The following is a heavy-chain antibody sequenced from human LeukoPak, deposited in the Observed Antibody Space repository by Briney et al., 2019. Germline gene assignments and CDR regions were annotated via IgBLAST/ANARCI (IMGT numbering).Heavy chain of an antibody. CDR2: ISSSSSYI. D-gene: IGHD3-3*01. V-gene: IGHV3-21*01. Sequence: GALRLSCAASGFTFSSYSMNWVRQAPGKGLEWVSSISSSSSYIYYADSVKGRFTISRDNAKNSLYLQMNSLRAEDTAVYYCARGELPIRFLEWLLPSYYYYYMDVWGKGTTVTVSS. CDR3: ARGELPIRFLEWLLPSYYYYYMDV. CDR1: GFTFSSYS. J-gene: IGHJ6*03.